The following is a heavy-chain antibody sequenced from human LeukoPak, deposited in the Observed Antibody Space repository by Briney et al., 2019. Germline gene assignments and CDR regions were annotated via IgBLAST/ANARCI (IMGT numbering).Heavy chain of an antibody. Sequence: GGSLRLSCAASGFTSSSYGMHWVRQAPGKGLEWVAVISYDGSNKYYADSVKGRFTISRDNSKNTLYLQMNSLRAEDTAVYYCAKDLQTAADDYYYYYYGMDVWGQGTTVTVSS. D-gene: IGHD6-13*01. V-gene: IGHV3-30*18. CDR3: AKDLQTAADDYYYYYYGMDV. J-gene: IGHJ6*02. CDR1: GFTSSSYG. CDR2: ISYDGSNK.